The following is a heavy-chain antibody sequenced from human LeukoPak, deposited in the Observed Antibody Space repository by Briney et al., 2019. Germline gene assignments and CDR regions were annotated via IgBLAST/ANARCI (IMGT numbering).Heavy chain of an antibody. CDR3: ARQSSGRYYFDY. CDR1: GGSISSYS. Sequence: SETLSHSRTVSGGSISSYSWSWIRQPPGKGLEWIGHIYDSGTTNYNPSLKSRITISVDTSKKQFSLKLTSVTAAETAVYYCARQSSGRYYFDYWGQGALVTVSS. CDR2: IYDSGTT. J-gene: IGHJ4*02. D-gene: IGHD3-16*02. V-gene: IGHV4-59*08.